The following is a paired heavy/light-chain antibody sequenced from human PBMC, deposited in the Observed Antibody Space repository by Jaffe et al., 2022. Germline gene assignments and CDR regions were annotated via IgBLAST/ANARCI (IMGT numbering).Light chain of an antibody. CDR2: GAS. V-gene: IGKV3-20*01. CDR3: QQYGGSPTWT. Sequence: EIVLTQSPGTLSLSPGERATLSCRASQSVSSSYLAWYQQKPGQAPRLLIYGASSRATGIPDRFSGSGSGTDFTLTISRLEPEDFAVYYCQQYGGSPTWTFGQGTKVEIK. J-gene: IGKJ1*01. CDR1: QSVSSSY.
Heavy chain of an antibody. V-gene: IGHV3-66*02. J-gene: IGHJ4*02. Sequence: EVHLVESGGGLVQPGGSLRLSCAASGFTVSNNYVTWVRQAPGKGLEWVSVIYSDGSTCYADSVKGRFTIYRDNSKNMVYLQMNSLRAEDTAVYYCARGYCGGDCYPFDYWGQGTLVIVSS. CDR1: GFTVSNNY. CDR2: IYSDGST. D-gene: IGHD2-21*02. CDR3: ARGYCGGDCYPFDY.